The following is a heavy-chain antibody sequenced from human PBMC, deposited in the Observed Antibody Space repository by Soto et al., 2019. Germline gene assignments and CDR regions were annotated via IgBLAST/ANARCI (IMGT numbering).Heavy chain of an antibody. Sequence: QVQLQESGLGLVKPSETLSLTCTVSGGSIRDYFWTWIRQPPGKGLEWIGYIYYSGRTNYNPHLKCRVAISVDTSKNHFSLQLRSVTAADTAVYYCARVGGDDFGDSGGFDYWGQGTLVTVSS. V-gene: IGHV4-59*01. D-gene: IGHD4-17*01. CDR3: ARVGGDDFGDSGGFDY. J-gene: IGHJ4*02. CDR2: IYYSGRT. CDR1: GGSIRDYF.